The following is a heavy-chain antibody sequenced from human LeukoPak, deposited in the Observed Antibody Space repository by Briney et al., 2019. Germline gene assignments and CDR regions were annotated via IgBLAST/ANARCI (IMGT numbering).Heavy chain of an antibody. D-gene: IGHD3-10*01. Sequence: PGGSLRLSCTVSGFTVSSNSMSWVCQAPGKGLEWVSFIYSDNTHYSDSVKGRFTISRDNSKNTLYLQMNSLRAEDTAVYYCANYIRPGDRGWFDPWGQGTLVTVSS. CDR3: ANYIRPGDRGWFDP. CDR1: GFTVSSNS. J-gene: IGHJ5*02. CDR2: IYSDNT. V-gene: IGHV3-53*01.